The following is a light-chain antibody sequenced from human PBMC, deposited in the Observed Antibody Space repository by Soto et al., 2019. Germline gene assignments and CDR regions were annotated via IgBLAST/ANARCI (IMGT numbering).Light chain of an antibody. J-gene: IGLJ1*01. CDR1: SGSFSTANN. CDR3: ALFMGDGISV. CDR2: STS. Sequence: QAVVTQESSVSVSPGGTVTLTCGLISGSFSTANNPNWYQQTPGQAPRTLIYSTSTRSSGVPDRFSGSILGNKAALTITGAQADDESDYYCALFMGDGISVFGTGTKVTVL. V-gene: IGLV8-61*01.